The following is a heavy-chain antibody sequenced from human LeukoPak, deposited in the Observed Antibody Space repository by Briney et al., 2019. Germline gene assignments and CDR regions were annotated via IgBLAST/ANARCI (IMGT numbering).Heavy chain of an antibody. D-gene: IGHD3-10*01. CDR1: GYTFSNFP. CDR3: ARGSSAGGDP. V-gene: IGHV3-64*01. CDR2: ISSNGRDT. Sequence: GGSLRLSCAASGYTFSNFPMHWVRQAPGKGPECVSAISSNGRDTYYANSVKGRFTISRDNSKNMLYLQMASLRADDMAVYYCARGSSAGGDPWGQGTLVTVSS. J-gene: IGHJ5*02.